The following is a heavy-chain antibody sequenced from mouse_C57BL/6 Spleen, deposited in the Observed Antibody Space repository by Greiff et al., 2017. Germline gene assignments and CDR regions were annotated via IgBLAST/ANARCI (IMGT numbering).Heavy chain of an antibody. J-gene: IGHJ1*03. CDR2: IHPNSGST. V-gene: IGHV1-64*01. Sequence: QVQLQQSGAELVKPGASVKLSCKASGYTFTSYWMHWVKQRPGQGLEWIGMIHPNSGSTNYNEKFKSKATLTVDKSSSTAYMQLSSLTSEDSAVYYCVMDYAPSFDVWGTGTTVTVSS. D-gene: IGHD2-3*01. CDR1: GYTFTSYW. CDR3: VMDYAPSFDV.